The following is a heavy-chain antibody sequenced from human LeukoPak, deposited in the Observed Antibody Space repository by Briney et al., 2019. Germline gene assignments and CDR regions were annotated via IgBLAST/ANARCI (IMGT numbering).Heavy chain of an antibody. CDR2: MNPNSGNT. V-gene: IGHV1-8*01. CDR3: ARERVDVVVVAATHYYYGMDV. Sequence: ASVKVSCKASGYTFTSYDINWVRQATGQGLEWMGWMNPNSGNTGYAQKFQGRVTMTRNTSISTAYMELSSLRSEDTAVYYCARERVDVVVVAATHYYYGMDVWGQGTTVTVSS. D-gene: IGHD2-15*01. CDR1: GYTFTSYD. J-gene: IGHJ6*02.